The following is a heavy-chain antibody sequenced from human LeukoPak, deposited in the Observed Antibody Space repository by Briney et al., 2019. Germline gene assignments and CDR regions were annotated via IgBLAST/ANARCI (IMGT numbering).Heavy chain of an antibody. D-gene: IGHD6-13*01. J-gene: IGHJ3*02. CDR2: ISYDGSNK. V-gene: IGHV3-30*18. CDR1: GFTFSSCG. Sequence: GGSLRLSCAASGFTFSSCGMHWVRQAPGKGLEWVAVISYDGSNKYYADSVKGRFTISRDNSKNTLYLQMNSLRAEDTAVYYCAKELRTSSSWYSDDAFDIWGQGTMVTVSS. CDR3: AKELRTSSSWYSDDAFDI.